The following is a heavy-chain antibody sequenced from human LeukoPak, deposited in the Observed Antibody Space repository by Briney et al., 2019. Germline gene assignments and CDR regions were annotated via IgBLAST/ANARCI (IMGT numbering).Heavy chain of an antibody. D-gene: IGHD3-22*01. CDR3: ARFPWGITMIVVVIPDY. Sequence: SETLSLTCTVSGGSISSSSYYWGWIRQPPGKGLEWIGSIYYSGSTYYNPSLKSRVTISVDTSKNQFSLKLSSVTAADTAVYYCARFPWGITMIVVVIPDYWGQGTLVTVPS. CDR1: GGSISSSSYY. V-gene: IGHV4-39*01. J-gene: IGHJ4*02. CDR2: IYYSGST.